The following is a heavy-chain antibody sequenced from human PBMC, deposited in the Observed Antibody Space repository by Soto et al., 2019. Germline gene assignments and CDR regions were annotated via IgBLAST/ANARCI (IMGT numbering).Heavy chain of an antibody. Sequence: GSLRLSCAASGFTFSSYSMNWVRQAPGKGLEWVSSISSSSSYIYYADSVKGRFTISRDNAKNSLYLQMNSLRAEDTAVYYCARSRYDYIWGSYRRPDPTFDYWGQGTLVTVSS. CDR1: GFTFSSYS. D-gene: IGHD3-16*02. V-gene: IGHV3-21*01. CDR3: ARSRYDYIWGSYRRPDPTFDY. CDR2: ISSSSSYI. J-gene: IGHJ4*02.